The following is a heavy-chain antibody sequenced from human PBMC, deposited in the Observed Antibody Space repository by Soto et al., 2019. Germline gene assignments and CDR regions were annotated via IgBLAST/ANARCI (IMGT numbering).Heavy chain of an antibody. Sequence: GGSLRLSCAASGFTFSSYAMHWVRQAPGKGLEWVAVISYDGSNKYYADSVKGRFTISRDNSKNTLYLQMNSLRAEDTAVYYCAREGIAARQFDYWGQGTLVTVSS. CDR3: AREGIAARQFDY. J-gene: IGHJ4*02. CDR1: GFTFSSYA. V-gene: IGHV3-30-3*01. D-gene: IGHD6-6*01. CDR2: ISYDGSNK.